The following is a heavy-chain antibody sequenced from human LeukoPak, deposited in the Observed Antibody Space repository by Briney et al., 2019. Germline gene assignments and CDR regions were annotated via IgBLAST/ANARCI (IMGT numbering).Heavy chain of an antibody. CDR1: GYTFISYV. V-gene: IGHV1-18*01. CDR3: ARDLKRGYSSGRYSWGTGSSNDY. D-gene: IGHD6-19*01. Sequence: GASVKVSCKASGYTFISYVISWVRQAPGQGLEWMGWISGYNGNTNYAQNLQGRVTMTRDMSTSTVYMELSSLRSEDTAVYYCARDLKRGYSSGRYSWGTGSSNDYWGQGTLVTVSS. J-gene: IGHJ4*02. CDR2: ISGYNGNT.